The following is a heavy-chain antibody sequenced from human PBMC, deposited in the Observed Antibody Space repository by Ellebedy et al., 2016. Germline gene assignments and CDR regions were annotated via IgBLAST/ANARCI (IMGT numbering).Heavy chain of an antibody. CDR2: IYTSGST. Sequence: SETLSLXXTVSGGSISSYYWSWIRQPAGKGLEWIGRIYTSGSTNYNPSLKSRVTMSVDTSKNQFSLKLSSVTAADTAVYYCARDGTTPNAFDIWGQGTMVTVSS. CDR3: ARDGTTPNAFDI. CDR1: GGSISSYY. V-gene: IGHV4-4*07. D-gene: IGHD4-17*01. J-gene: IGHJ3*02.